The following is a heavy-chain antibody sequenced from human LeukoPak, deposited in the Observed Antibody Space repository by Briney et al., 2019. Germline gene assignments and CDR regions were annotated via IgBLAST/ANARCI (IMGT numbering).Heavy chain of an antibody. D-gene: IGHD3/OR15-3a*01. CDR2: ISSSGRFI. Sequence: GGSLGLSCAASGFTFSENHMNWIRQAPGKGLEWLSSISSSGRFIYYADSVKGRFTISRDNAKNSLYLQVNSLRVEDTAVYYCARERYEGSLDRTNWLDPWGQGTLVSVSS. CDR1: GFTFSENH. J-gene: IGHJ5*02. CDR3: ARERYEGSLDRTNWLDP. V-gene: IGHV3-11*04.